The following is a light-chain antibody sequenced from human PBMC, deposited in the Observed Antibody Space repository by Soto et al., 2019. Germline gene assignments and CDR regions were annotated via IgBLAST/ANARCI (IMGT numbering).Light chain of an antibody. V-gene: IGLV2-14*03. Sequence: QSVLTQPASVSGSPGQSITISCTGTSSDVGGYNYVSWYQHHPGKAPKLMIYDVSNRPSGVSNRFSGSKSGNTASLTISGXXXXXXXDYYCSSYTTSNTRQIVFGTGTKLTVL. CDR3: SSYTTSNTRQIV. J-gene: IGLJ1*01. CDR1: SSDVGGYNY. CDR2: DVS.